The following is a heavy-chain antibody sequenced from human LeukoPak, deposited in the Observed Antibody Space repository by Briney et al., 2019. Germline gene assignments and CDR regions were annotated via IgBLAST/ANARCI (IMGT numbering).Heavy chain of an antibody. Sequence: GASVTVSCTASGYSFTSNYIHWVRQAPGQGLEWMGMIYPRDGSTSYAQKFQGRVTITADESTSTAYMELSSLRSEDTAVYYCAGTYTANSYYYYYGMDVWGQGTTVTVSS. J-gene: IGHJ6*02. CDR3: AGTYTANSYYYYYGMDV. D-gene: IGHD5-18*01. V-gene: IGHV1-46*01. CDR1: GYSFTSNY. CDR2: IYPRDGST.